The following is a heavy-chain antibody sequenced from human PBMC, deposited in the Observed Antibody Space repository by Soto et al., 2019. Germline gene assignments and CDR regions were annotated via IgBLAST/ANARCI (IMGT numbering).Heavy chain of an antibody. V-gene: IGHV1-69*12. J-gene: IGHJ5*02. D-gene: IGHD2-15*01. CDR1: GGTFSSYA. CDR2: IIPIFGTA. CDR3: ARSVGCSGGSCYSLYNWFDP. Sequence: QVQLVQSGAEVKKPGSSVKVSCKASGGTFSSYAISWVRQAPGQGLEWMGGIIPIFGTANYAQKFQGRVTITADEATSKAYMELGSLRSEDTAVYYCARSVGCSGGSCYSLYNWFDPWGQGTLVTVSS.